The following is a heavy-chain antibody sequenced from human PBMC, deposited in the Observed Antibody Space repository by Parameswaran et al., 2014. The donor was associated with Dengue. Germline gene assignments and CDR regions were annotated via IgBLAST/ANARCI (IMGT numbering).Heavy chain of an antibody. CDR2: INHSGST. V-gene: IGHV4-34*01. J-gene: IGHJ5*02. Sequence: ASETLSLTCAVYGGSVQWLLLELDPPAPREGAGWIGEINHSGSTNYNPSLKSRVTISVDTSKNQFSLKLSSVTAADTAVYYCARWIPRILYWWCMPPGQSWFDPWGQGTLVTVSS. CDR3: ARWIPRILYWWCMPPGQSWFDP. CDR1: GGSVQWLL. D-gene: IGHD2-8*02.